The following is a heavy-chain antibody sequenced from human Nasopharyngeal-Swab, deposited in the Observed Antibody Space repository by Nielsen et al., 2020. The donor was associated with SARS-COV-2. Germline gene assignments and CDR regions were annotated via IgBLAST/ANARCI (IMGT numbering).Heavy chain of an antibody. J-gene: IGHJ6*02. CDR3: ARVRFLEWLFPLYYYYGMDV. CDR1: GFTFSSYS. CDR2: ISSSSSYI. V-gene: IGHV3-21*01. D-gene: IGHD3-3*01. Sequence: GESLKISCAASGFTFSSYSMNWVRQAPGKGLEWVSSISSSSSYIYYVDSVKGRFTISRDNAKNSLYLQMNSLRAEDTAVYYCARVRFLEWLFPLYYYYGMDVWGQGTTVTVSS.